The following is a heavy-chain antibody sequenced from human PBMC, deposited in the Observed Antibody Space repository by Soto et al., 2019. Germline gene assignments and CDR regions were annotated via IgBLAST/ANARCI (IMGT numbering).Heavy chain of an antibody. D-gene: IGHD2-2*03. V-gene: IGHV1-18*01. CDR2: ISAYNGNT. CDR1: GYTFTSYG. CDR3: ARDLDIVVVPAANDPFDP. Sequence: QVQLVQSGAEVKKPGASVKVSCKASGYTFTSYGISWVRQAPGQGLEWMGWISAYNGNTNYAQKLQGRVTMTTDTSTSTAYMALRSLRSDDAAVDYCARDLDIVVVPAANDPFDPWGQGTLVTVSS. J-gene: IGHJ5*02.